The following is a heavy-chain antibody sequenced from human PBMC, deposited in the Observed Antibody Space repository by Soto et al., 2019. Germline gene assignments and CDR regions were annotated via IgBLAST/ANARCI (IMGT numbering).Heavy chain of an antibody. CDR2: IKTDGSST. CDR3: AKREGNTYGLFH. CDR1: GFSFSSYW. Sequence: EVQLVESGGGLVQPGGSLRLSCAASGFSFSSYWIHWVRQAPGKGLVWVSRIKTDGSSTDYADSVKGRFTISRDNAKNTLYLQMNSLSAEDTAVYYCAKREGNTYGLFHWGQGTLVTVSP. V-gene: IGHV3-74*01. J-gene: IGHJ4*02. D-gene: IGHD5-18*01.